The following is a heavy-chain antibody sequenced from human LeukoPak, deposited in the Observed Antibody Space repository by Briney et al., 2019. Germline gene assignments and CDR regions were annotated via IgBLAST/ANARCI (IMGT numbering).Heavy chain of an antibody. CDR3: ARGGGQQLVPFDY. J-gene: IGHJ4*02. V-gene: IGHV3-66*01. CDR1: GFTVSSNY. CDR2: IYSGGST. D-gene: IGHD6-13*01. Sequence: HPGGSLRLSCAAPGFTVSSNYMSWVRQAPGKGLEWVSVIYSGGSTYYADSVKGRFTISRDNSKNTLYLQMNSLRAEDTAVYYCARGGGQQLVPFDYWGQGTLVTVSS.